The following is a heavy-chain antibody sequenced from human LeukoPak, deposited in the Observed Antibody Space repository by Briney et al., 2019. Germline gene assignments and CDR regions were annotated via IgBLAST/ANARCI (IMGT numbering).Heavy chain of an antibody. CDR3: ARGIPGYFGTSGYYYEY. Sequence: SETLSLTCAVSGDSISSNYWWTWVRQPPGKGLEWVGEIHHSESTNFNPSLKSRVTISVDKSKNHFSLSLTSVSAADTAVYYCARGIPGYFGTSGYYYEYWGQGILVTVSS. J-gene: IGHJ4*02. V-gene: IGHV4-4*02. D-gene: IGHD3-22*01. CDR2: IHHSEST. CDR1: GDSISSNYW.